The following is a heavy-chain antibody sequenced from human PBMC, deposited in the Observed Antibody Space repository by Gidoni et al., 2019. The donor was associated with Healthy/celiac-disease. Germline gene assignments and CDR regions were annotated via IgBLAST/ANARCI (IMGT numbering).Heavy chain of an antibody. Sequence: QLQLQESGPGLVKPSETLSLTCTASGGSISSSNYYWGWIRQPPGKGLEWIGSIYYRGSTYYNPSLKSRVTISVDTSKNQCSLKLSSVTAADTAVYYCARSQYCSGGSCYSGPDAEFDYWGQGTLVTVSS. V-gene: IGHV4-39*07. CDR1: GGSISSSNYY. CDR3: ARSQYCSGGSCYSGPDAEFDY. D-gene: IGHD2-15*01. J-gene: IGHJ4*02. CDR2: IYYRGST.